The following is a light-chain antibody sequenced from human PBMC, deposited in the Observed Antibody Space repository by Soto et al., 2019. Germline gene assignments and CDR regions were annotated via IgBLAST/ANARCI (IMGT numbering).Light chain of an antibody. CDR2: SNN. V-gene: IGLV1-44*01. CDR1: SSNIGSNT. Sequence: QSVLTQPPSASGTPGQRVTISCSGSSSNIGSNTVNWYQQLPGTAPKLPIYSNNQRPSGVPDRFSGSQSGTSASLAISGLQSEDEADYYCSAWDDSLNGLVFGGGTQLTVL. CDR3: SAWDDSLNGLV. J-gene: IGLJ2*01.